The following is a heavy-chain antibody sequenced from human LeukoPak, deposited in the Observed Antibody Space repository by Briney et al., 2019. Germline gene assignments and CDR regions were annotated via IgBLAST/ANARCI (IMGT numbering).Heavy chain of an antibody. CDR3: ARGIIGYCSGGSCYRSGAFDI. CDR2: INPNSGGT. CDR1: RYTFTRYY. J-gene: IGHJ3*02. V-gene: IGHV1-2*06. D-gene: IGHD2-15*01. Sequence: ASVKVSCKASRYTFTRYYMHRVREAPGQGLEWMGRINPNSGGTNYAQKFQGRVTMTRDTSISTAYMELSRLRSDDTAVYYCARGIIGYCSGGSCYRSGAFDIWGQGTMVTVSS.